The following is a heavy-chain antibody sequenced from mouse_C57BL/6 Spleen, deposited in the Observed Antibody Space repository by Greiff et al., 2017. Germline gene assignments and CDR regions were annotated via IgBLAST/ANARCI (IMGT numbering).Heavy chain of an antibody. CDR3: ARTGDGYWFAY. D-gene: IGHD2-3*01. CDR2: IYPGSGST. Sequence: QVQLQQPGAELVKPGASVKMSCKASGYTFTSYWLTWVKQRPGQGLEWIGDIYPGSGSTNYNETFKSKATLTVDTSSSTAYMQLSSLTSEDSAVYYYARTGDGYWFAYWGQGTLVTVSA. CDR1: GYTFTSYW. V-gene: IGHV1-55*01. J-gene: IGHJ3*01.